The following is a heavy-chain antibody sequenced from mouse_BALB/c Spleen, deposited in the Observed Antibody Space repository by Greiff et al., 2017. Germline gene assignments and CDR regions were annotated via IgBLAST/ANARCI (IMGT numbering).Heavy chain of an antibody. CDR2: ISDGGSYT. Sequence: EVKLMESGGGLVKPGGSLKLSCAASGFTFSDYYMYWVRQTPEKRLEWVATISDGGSYTYYPDSVKGRFTISRDNAKNNLYLQMSSLKSEDTAMYYCARGGGNYRAWFAYWGQGTLVTVSA. V-gene: IGHV5-4*02. D-gene: IGHD2-1*01. CDR3: ARGGGNYRAWFAY. J-gene: IGHJ3*01. CDR1: GFTFSDYY.